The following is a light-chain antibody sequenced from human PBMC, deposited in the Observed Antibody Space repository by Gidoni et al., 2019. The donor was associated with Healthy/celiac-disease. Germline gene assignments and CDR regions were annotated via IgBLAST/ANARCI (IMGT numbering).Light chain of an antibody. CDR2: GKN. Sequence: SSELTQDPAVSVALGQTARITCQGDSLRSYYASWYQQKPGQAPVLVIYGKNNRPSGIPDRFSGSSSGNTASLTITGAQAEDEADYYCSSRDSSAVVFGGGTKLTVL. CDR1: SLRSYY. J-gene: IGLJ2*01. V-gene: IGLV3-19*01. CDR3: SSRDSSAVV.